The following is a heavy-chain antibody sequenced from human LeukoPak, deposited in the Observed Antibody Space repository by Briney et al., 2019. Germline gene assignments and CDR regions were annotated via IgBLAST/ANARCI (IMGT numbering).Heavy chain of an antibody. D-gene: IGHD3-3*01. CDR1: GGTFSSYA. V-gene: IGHV1-69*05. J-gene: IGHJ4*02. CDR3: ARTRRFLGCLSTTTYYFDY. Sequence: ASVKVSCKASGGTFSSYAITWVRQAPGQGLEWMGGIIPIFGTANYAQKFQGRVTITTDESTSTAYIELSSLRSEDTAVYYCARTRRFLGCLSTTTYYFDYWGQGTLVTVSS. CDR2: IIPIFGTA.